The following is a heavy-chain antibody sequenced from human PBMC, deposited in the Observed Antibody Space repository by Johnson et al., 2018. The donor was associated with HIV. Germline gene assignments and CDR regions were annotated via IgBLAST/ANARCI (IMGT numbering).Heavy chain of an antibody. J-gene: IGHJ3*02. Sequence: MQLVESGGGLVQPGGSLRLSCAASGFTFSSYWMSWVRQAPGKGLEWVANIKQDGSEKYYVDSVKARFTISRDDARNTLYLQMNSLRAGDTAVYYCARGRGVGRRITKWLGAAFDIWGQGTMVTVAS. CDR2: IKQDGSEK. V-gene: IGHV3-7*01. CDR1: GFTFSSYW. D-gene: IGHD1-26*01. CDR3: ARGRGVGRRITKWLGAAFDI.